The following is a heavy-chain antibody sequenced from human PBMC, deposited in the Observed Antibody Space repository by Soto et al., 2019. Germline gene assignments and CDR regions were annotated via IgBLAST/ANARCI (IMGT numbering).Heavy chain of an antibody. J-gene: IGHJ6*02. V-gene: IGHV1-3*05. CDR3: XXEXXGYFLLGNGLDV. CDR2: INADNGNT. CDR1: GYTFTNYG. D-gene: IGHD3-9*01. Sequence: QLVQSGAEKKKPGASVKVSCKTSGYTFTNYGIHWVRQAPGQRLEWMGWINADNGNTKYSQKFQGSVTITRDTSASTAYLELSSLTSEDTXVYXXXXEXXGYFLLGNGLDVWGQGTTVTVSS.